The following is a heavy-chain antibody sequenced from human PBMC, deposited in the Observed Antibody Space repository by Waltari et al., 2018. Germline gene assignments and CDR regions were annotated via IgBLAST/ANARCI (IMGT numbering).Heavy chain of an antibody. Sequence: QVQLQQWGAGLLKPSETLSLTCAVYGGSFSGYYWSWIRQPPGKGLEWIGEINHSGSTNYNPSLKSRVTISVDTSKNQFSLKLSSVTAADTAVYYCARGGGKYYEDIWGQGTMVIVSS. CDR3: ARGGGKYYEDI. CDR2: INHSGST. V-gene: IGHV4-34*01. CDR1: GGSFSGYY. D-gene: IGHD3-22*01. J-gene: IGHJ3*02.